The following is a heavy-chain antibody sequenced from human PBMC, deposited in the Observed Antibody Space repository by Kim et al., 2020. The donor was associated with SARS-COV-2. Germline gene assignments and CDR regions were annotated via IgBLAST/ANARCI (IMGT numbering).Heavy chain of an antibody. V-gene: IGHV3-15*01. Sequence: GGTTDSAAPVKGRFTISRDDSKNTLYLQMNSLKTEDTAVYYCTRGPYYFDYWGQGTLVTVSS. CDR2: GGTT. CDR3: TRGPYYFDY. D-gene: IGHD3-10*01. J-gene: IGHJ4*02.